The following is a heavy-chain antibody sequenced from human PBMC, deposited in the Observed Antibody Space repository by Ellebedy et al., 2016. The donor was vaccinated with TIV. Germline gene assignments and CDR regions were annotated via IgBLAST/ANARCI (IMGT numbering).Heavy chain of an antibody. Sequence: GESLKISCAASGFTFSNYGMHWVRQAPGKGLEWVATVSYVGNNKNYADSVKGRFTISRDNSDNTLYLYMNSLRFDDTAVYYCAKDKVFGDSRWEIDVWGQGTTVTVSS. V-gene: IGHV3-30*18. D-gene: IGHD4-17*01. J-gene: IGHJ6*02. CDR1: GFTFSNYG. CDR3: AKDKVFGDSRWEIDV. CDR2: VSYVGNNK.